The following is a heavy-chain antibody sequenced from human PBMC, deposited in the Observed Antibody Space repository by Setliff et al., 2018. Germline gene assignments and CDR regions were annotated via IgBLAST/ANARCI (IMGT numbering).Heavy chain of an antibody. D-gene: IGHD6-6*01. CDR3: ARGRIAERPEAIDY. J-gene: IGHJ4*02. CDR2: INHRGFT. V-gene: IGHV4-34*01. Sequence: PSETLSLTCAVYGESFDNHYWTWIRQPPGERLEWIGEINHRGFTDYKLSLKSRLTMSVDTSRNQFSLNLGSVTAADTGVYYCARGRIAERPEAIDYWGQGTPVTVSS. CDR1: GESFDNHY.